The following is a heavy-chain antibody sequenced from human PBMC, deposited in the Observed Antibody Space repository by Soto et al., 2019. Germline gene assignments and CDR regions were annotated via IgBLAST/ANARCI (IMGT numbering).Heavy chain of an antibody. V-gene: IGHV5-10-1*01. D-gene: IGHD6-13*01. CDR2: IDPTDSYT. CDR1: GYSFTTYW. J-gene: IGHJ5*02. Sequence: PGESLKISCQASGYSFTTYWISWVRQMPGKGLECMGRIDPTDSYTDYGPSFEGHVTMSVDRSINTAYLEWSSLKASDTAMYYCARRKLYSSSWYNWFDPWGQGTLVTVSS. CDR3: ARRKLYSSSWYNWFDP.